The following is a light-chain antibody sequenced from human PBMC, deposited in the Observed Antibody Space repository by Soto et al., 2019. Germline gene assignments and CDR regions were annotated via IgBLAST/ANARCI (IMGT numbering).Light chain of an antibody. J-gene: IGLJ3*02. CDR3: SAYAGGIKWV. CDR1: SSDVGGYNF. Sequence: QSALTQPHSAAGSPGQSATISCTGTSSDVGGYNFVSWYQQHPGKAPKFMIYEVSKRPSGVPDRFSGSKSGNTASLTVSGLQAEDEADYYCSAYAGGIKWVFGGGTNLTVL. V-gene: IGLV2-8*01. CDR2: EVS.